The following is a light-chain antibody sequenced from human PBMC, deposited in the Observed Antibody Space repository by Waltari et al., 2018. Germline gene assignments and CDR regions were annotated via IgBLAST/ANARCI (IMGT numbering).Light chain of an antibody. Sequence: AIRITQSPSSLSASTGDRVTITCRASQGISSYLAWYQQKPGKAPKLLIYAASTLQSGVPSRFSGSGSGTVFTLTISCLQSEDFATYYCQQYYSYPRTFGQGTKLEIK. J-gene: IGKJ2*01. CDR3: QQYYSYPRT. CDR2: AAS. V-gene: IGKV1-8*01. CDR1: QGISSY.